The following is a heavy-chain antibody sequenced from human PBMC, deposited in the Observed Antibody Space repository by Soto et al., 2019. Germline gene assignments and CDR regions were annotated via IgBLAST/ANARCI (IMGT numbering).Heavy chain of an antibody. CDR2: INVYNGKT. V-gene: IGHV1-18*01. J-gene: IGHJ4*02. CDR3: ARGPDPTYFDY. Sequence: ASVKVSCTASGYTFTNYGIKWVRQAPGLGLEWMGWINVYNGKTNYAQKFQARVTMTTDTSTNSVYMELRSLRSDDTAVYYCARGPDPTYFDYWGQGTLVTSPQ. CDR1: GYTFTNYG.